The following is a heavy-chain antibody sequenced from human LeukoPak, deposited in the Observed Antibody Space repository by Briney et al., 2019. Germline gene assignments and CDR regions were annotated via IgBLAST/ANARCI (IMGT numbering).Heavy chain of an antibody. D-gene: IGHD2-21*01. V-gene: IGHV1-69*06. CDR3: ARGGMWWQRRGAVY. J-gene: IGHJ4*02. Sequence: SVKVSCKASGGTFSSYAISWVRQAPGQGLEWMGGIIPIFGTANYAQKFQGRVTITADKSTSTAYMELSSLRSEDTAVYYCARGGMWWQRRGAVYWGQGTLVTVSS. CDR1: GGTFSSYA. CDR2: IIPIFGTA.